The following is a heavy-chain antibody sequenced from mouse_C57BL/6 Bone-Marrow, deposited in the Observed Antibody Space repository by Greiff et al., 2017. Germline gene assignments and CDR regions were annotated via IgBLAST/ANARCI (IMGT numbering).Heavy chain of an antibody. CDR1: GFTFSDDG. CDR2: ISSGSSTI. V-gene: IGHV5-17*01. Sequence: EVQLVESGGGLVKPGGSLKLSCAASGFTFSDDGMHWVRQAPEKGLEWVAYISSGSSTIYYADTVKGRFTISRDNAKNTLFLQMTSLRSEDTAMYYCARRRPYWYFDVWGTGTTVTVSS. CDR3: ARRRPYWYFDV. J-gene: IGHJ1*03.